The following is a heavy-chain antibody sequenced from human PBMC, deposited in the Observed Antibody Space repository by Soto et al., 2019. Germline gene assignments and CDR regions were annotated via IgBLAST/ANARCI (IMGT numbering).Heavy chain of an antibody. CDR2: ISGSGGST. D-gene: IGHD6-19*01. CDR3: ARVAVAATSPPPHGFDY. Sequence: EVQLLESGGGLVQPGGSLRLSCAASGFTFSSYAMSWVRQAPGKGLEWVSAISGSGGSTYYADSVKGRFTISRDNSKNTLYLQMNSLRAEDTAVYYCARVAVAATSPPPHGFDYWGQGTLVTVSS. J-gene: IGHJ4*02. CDR1: GFTFSSYA. V-gene: IGHV3-23*01.